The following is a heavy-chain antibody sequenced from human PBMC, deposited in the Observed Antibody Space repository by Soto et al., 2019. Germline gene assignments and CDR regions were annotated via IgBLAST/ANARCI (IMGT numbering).Heavy chain of an antibody. Sequence: XXTLSLPFTVSGGSISSSNYYWGSIRQPPGKGLEWIGSIYYSGSTYYNPSLKSRVTISVDTSKNQFSLKLSSVTAADTATYYCVSGSFPHWFDPWGQGILVTVSS. CDR2: IYYSGST. CDR3: VSGSFPHWFDP. J-gene: IGHJ5*02. D-gene: IGHD3-10*01. V-gene: IGHV4-39*01. CDR1: GGSISSSNYY.